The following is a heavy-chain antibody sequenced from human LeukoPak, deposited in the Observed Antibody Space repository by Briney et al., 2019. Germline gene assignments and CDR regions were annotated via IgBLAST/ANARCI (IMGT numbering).Heavy chain of an antibody. V-gene: IGHV4-39*07. CDR3: ARALRRGIAVSEAIAFDI. CDR2: IYYSGST. D-gene: IGHD6-19*01. CDR1: GGSISSISYY. J-gene: IGHJ3*02. Sequence: PSETLSLTCTFSGGSISSISYYWGWFRQPPGRGLGGLGSIYYSGSTYYNPSLKSRVTISVNTSKNQFSLKLSSVTAADTAVYYCARALRRGIAVSEAIAFDIWGQGTMVTVSS.